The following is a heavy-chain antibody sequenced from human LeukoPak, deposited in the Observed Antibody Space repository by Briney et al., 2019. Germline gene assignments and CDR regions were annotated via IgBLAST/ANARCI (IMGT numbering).Heavy chain of an antibody. Sequence: SQTLSLTCAISRDSVSSNSAAWNWIRQSPSRGLEWLGRTYYRSKWYNEYALSVKGRVTIRPDTSKNQFSLQLNSVTPEDTALYYCARGYPIKKATINAFDIWGQGTRVTVSS. CDR3: ARGYPIKKATINAFDI. CDR1: RDSVSSNSAA. J-gene: IGHJ3*02. D-gene: IGHD5-12*01. CDR2: TYYRSKWYN. V-gene: IGHV6-1*01.